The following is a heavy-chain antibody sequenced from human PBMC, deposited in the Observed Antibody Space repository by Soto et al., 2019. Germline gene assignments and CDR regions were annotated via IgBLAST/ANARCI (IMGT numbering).Heavy chain of an antibody. Sequence: SETLSLTCTVSGGSISSGPYSWGWIRQPPGEGLEWIATFHYGESTHYNPSLESRVTVSVDTSQNHFSLKVSSVTVADTAVYYCARVVVLTPPGYYYAMDVWGQGTTVTVSS. CDR3: ARVVVLTPPGYYYAMDV. CDR1: GGSISSGPYS. V-gene: IGHV4-39*02. D-gene: IGHD3-22*01. CDR2: FHYGEST. J-gene: IGHJ6*02.